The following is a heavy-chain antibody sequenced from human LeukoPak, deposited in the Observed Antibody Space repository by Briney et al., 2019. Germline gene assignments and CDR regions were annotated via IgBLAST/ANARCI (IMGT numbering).Heavy chain of an antibody. CDR3: VRGASGGHYVIDY. V-gene: IGHV3-74*01. CDR1: GFPFSSYW. Sequence: GGSLRLSCAASGFPFSSYWMHWVRQVPGKGLLWVSRINSDGSATIYADFVKGRFTVSRDNAMNTVYLQMNSLRTEDTAVYYCVRGASGGHYVIDYWGQGTLVTVSS. D-gene: IGHD1-26*01. CDR2: INSDGSAT. J-gene: IGHJ4*02.